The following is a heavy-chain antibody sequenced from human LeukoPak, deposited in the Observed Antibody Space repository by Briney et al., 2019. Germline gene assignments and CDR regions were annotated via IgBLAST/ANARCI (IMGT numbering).Heavy chain of an antibody. CDR1: GFTFSSYA. D-gene: IGHD3-3*01. CDR2: ISGSGGST. Sequence: GGSLRLSCAASGFTFSSYAMSWVRQAPGKGLEWVSAISGSGGSTHYADSVKGRFTISRDNSKNTLYLQMNSLRAEDTAVYYCAKAPITGDFWSGYIPRYFDYWGQGTLVTVSS. J-gene: IGHJ4*02. CDR3: AKAPITGDFWSGYIPRYFDY. V-gene: IGHV3-23*01.